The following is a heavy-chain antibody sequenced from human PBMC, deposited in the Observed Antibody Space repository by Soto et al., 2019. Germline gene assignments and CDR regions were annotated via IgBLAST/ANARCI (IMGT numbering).Heavy chain of an antibody. J-gene: IGHJ5*02. CDR3: ARDRRDHWFDP. CDR1: GGSISSGGYY. V-gene: IGHV4-31*03. CDR2: IYYSGST. Sequence: PSETLSLTCTVSGGSISSGGYYWSWIRQHPGKGLEWIGYIYYSGSTYYNPSLKSRVTISVDTSKNQFSLKLSSVTAADTAVYYCARDRRDHWFDPWGQGTLVTVSS.